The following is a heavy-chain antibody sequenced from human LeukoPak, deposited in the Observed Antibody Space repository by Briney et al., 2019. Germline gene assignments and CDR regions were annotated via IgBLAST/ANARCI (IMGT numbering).Heavy chain of an antibody. V-gene: IGHV1-18*01. CDR2: ISAYNGNT. CDR1: GYTFTSYG. J-gene: IGHJ4*02. CDR3: ARATGGYSGSYYFDY. D-gene: IGHD5-18*01. Sequence: ASVKVSCKASGYTFTSYGISRVRQAPGQGLEWMGWISAYNGNTNYAQKLQGRVTMTTDTSTSTAYMELRSLRSDDTAVYYCARATGGYSGSYYFDYWGQGTLVTVSS.